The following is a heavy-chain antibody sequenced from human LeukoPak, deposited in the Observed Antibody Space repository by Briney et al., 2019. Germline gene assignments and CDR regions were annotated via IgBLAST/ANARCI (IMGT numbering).Heavy chain of an antibody. V-gene: IGHV4-4*07. CDR3: ARGGGSYYLGGCYFDY. J-gene: IGHJ4*02. CDR2: IYTSGST. CDR1: GGSISSYY. D-gene: IGHD1-26*01. Sequence: SETLSLTCTVSGGSISSYYWSWIRQPAGKGLEWIGRIYTSGSTNYNPSLKSRVTMSVDTSKNQFSLKLSSVTAADTAVYYCARGGGSYYLGGCYFDYWGQGTLVTVAS.